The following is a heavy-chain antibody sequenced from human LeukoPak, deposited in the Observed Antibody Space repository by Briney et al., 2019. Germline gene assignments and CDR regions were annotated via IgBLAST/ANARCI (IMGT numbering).Heavy chain of an antibody. CDR1: GFSFCDYV. Sequence: GGSLRLSCTASGFSFCDYVMSWVRQAPGKGLEWVGFIRSKAYGGTTEYAASVKGRFTISRDDSKSIAYLQMNSLKTEDTAVYYCTRERPTYYYDSSGLFDYWGQGTLVTVSS. CDR2: IRSKAYGGTT. D-gene: IGHD3-22*01. J-gene: IGHJ4*02. CDR3: TRERPTYYYDSSGLFDY. V-gene: IGHV3-49*04.